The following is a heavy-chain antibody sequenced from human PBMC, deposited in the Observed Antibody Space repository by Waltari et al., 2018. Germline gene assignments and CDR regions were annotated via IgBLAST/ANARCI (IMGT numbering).Heavy chain of an antibody. Sequence: QVQLVQSGPEVKKPGAPVKVSCSASGYTFSTYEIHWVRQATGQGLEWVGWMNPNSGNTDYAQRFQGRVTMTRSTSISTAYMELSGLRSEDTAVYYCARDYHKTKPYWGYWGQGTLVTVSS. CDR1: GYTFSTYE. V-gene: IGHV1-8*01. CDR3: ARDYHKTKPYWGY. D-gene: IGHD2-21*01. J-gene: IGHJ4*02. CDR2: MNPNSGNT.